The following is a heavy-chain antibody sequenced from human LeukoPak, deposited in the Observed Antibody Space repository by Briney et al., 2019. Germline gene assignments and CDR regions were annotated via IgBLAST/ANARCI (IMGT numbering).Heavy chain of an antibody. J-gene: IGHJ4*02. Sequence: GGSLRLSCTASGFTFGDYAMSWVRQAPGKGLEWVGFIRSKAYGGTTEYAASVKGRFTISRDDSKSIAYLQMNSLKTEDAPVYYCTRCPHQYSSGWYAHWGQGTLVTVSS. CDR3: TRCPHQYSSGWYAH. D-gene: IGHD6-19*01. V-gene: IGHV3-49*04. CDR2: IRSKAYGGTT. CDR1: GFTFGDYA.